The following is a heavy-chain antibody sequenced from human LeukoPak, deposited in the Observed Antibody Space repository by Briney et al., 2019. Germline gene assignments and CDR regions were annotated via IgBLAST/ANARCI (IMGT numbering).Heavy chain of an antibody. D-gene: IGHD6-6*01. J-gene: IGHJ3*01. Sequence: PSETLSLTCAVSGYSISSGYYWGWIRQPPGKGLEWIGSIYYSGSTYYNPSLKSRVAISVDTSKNQFSLKVTSLAAADTAVYYCARHPSGNAFDFWGQGTMVTVSS. CDR3: ARHPSGNAFDF. V-gene: IGHV4-38-2*01. CDR2: IYYSGST. CDR1: GYSISSGYY.